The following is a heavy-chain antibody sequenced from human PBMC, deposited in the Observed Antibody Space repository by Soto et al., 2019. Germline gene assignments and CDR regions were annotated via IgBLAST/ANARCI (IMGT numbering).Heavy chain of an antibody. CDR1: GYTFTGYY. V-gene: IGHV1-2*04. CDR3: ARGDTIFGVVIIPVGYYYYGMDV. D-gene: IGHD3-3*01. J-gene: IGHJ6*02. CDR2: INPNSGGT. Sequence: ASVKVSCKASGYTFTGYYMHWVRQAPGQGLEWMGWINPNSGGTNYAQKFQGWVTMTRDTSISTAYMELSRLRSDDTAVYYCARGDTIFGVVIIPVGYYYYGMDVWG.